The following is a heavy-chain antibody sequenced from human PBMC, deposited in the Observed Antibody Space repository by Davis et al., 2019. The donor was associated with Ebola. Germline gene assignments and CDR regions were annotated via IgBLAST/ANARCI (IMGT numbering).Heavy chain of an antibody. Sequence: GESLKISCAASGFSFNDYWMSWVRQAPGKGPGWVANIKQDGGETYYVESVKGRFTISRDNAKNSLYLQMNSLRDEDTAVYYRARDKIVGATYFDYWGQGILVIVSS. D-gene: IGHD1-26*01. CDR1: GFSFNDYW. CDR2: IKQDGGET. V-gene: IGHV3-7*03. J-gene: IGHJ4*02. CDR3: ARDKIVGATYFDY.